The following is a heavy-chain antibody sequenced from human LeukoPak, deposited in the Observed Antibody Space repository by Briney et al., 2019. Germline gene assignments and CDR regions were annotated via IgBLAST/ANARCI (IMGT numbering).Heavy chain of an antibody. CDR2: INHNGNVN. CDR3: ARGGGLDV. V-gene: IGHV3-7*03. J-gene: IGHJ4*02. CDR1: GFTFSSYW. D-gene: IGHD3/OR15-3a*01. Sequence: GGSLRLSCAASGFTFSSYWMNWARQAPGKGLEWVASINHNGNVNYYVDSVKGRFTISRDNAKNSLYLQMSNLRAEDMAVYFCARGGGLDVWGQGTLVTVSS.